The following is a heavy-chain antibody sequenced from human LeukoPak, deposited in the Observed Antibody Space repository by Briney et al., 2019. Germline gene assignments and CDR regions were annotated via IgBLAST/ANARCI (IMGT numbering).Heavy chain of an antibody. D-gene: IGHD2-2*01. J-gene: IGHJ5*02. CDR1: GFTVSSNY. Sequence: AGGSLRLSCAASGFTVSSNYMSWVRQAPGKGLEWVSAISGSGGSTYYADSVKGRFTISRDNSKNTLYLQMNSLRAEDTAVYYCAKAYGYCSSTSCYTEGHWFDPWGQGTLVTVSS. V-gene: IGHV3-23*01. CDR2: ISGSGGST. CDR3: AKAYGYCSSTSCYTEGHWFDP.